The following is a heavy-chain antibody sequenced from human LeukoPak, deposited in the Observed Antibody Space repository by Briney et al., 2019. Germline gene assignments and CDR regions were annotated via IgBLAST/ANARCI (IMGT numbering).Heavy chain of an antibody. CDR2: IRYDGSNK. J-gene: IGHJ4*02. D-gene: IGHD6-19*01. Sequence: PGGSLRLSCAASGFTFSSYGMHWVRQAPGKGLEWVAFIRYDGSNKYYADSVKGRFTISRDNSKNTLYLQMNSLRAEDTAVYYCAREVGGSGWYYFDYWGQGTLVTVSS. CDR3: AREVGGSGWYYFDY. V-gene: IGHV3-30*02. CDR1: GFTFSSYG.